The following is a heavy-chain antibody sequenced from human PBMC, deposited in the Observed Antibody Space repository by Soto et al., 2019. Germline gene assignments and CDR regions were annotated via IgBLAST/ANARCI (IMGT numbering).Heavy chain of an antibody. Sequence: QVQLVQSGAEVKKPGASVKVSCKASGYTFTSYDINWVRQATGQGLEWMGWMNPNSGNTGYAQKFQGRVTMTRNTSISTGYMELSSLRSEDTAVYYCARGSYIVGAVYFDYWCQGTLVTVSS. D-gene: IGHD1-26*01. CDR3: ARGSYIVGAVYFDY. V-gene: IGHV1-8*01. J-gene: IGHJ4*02. CDR2: MNPNSGNT. CDR1: GYTFTSYD.